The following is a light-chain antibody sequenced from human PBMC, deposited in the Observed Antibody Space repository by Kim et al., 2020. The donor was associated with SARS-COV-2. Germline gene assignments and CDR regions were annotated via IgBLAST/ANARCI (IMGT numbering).Light chain of an antibody. CDR2: DVN. CDR3: SSFTNSHTLV. CDR1: SSDVGGYNY. J-gene: IGLJ2*01. V-gene: IGLV2-14*01. Sequence: LTQPASVSGSPGQSITISCTGTSSDVGGYNYVSWYQQYAGKAPKLMIYDVNKWPSGVSNRFSGSKSGNTASLTISGLQAEDEADYYCSSFTNSHTLVFGGGTQLTVL.